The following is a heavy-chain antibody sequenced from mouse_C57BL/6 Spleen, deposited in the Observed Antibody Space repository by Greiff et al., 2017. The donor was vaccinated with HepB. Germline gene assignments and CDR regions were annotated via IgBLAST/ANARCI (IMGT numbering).Heavy chain of an antibody. D-gene: IGHD1-1*01. Sequence: VQLQQSGAELVRPGASVKLSCTASGFNIKDYYMHWVKQRPEQGLEWIGRIDPEDGDTEYAPKFQGKATMTADTSSNTAYLQLSSLTSEDTAVYYCTLYYGSSGAMDYWGQGTSVTVSS. CDR1: GFNIKDYY. CDR2: IDPEDGDT. J-gene: IGHJ4*01. CDR3: TLYYGSSGAMDY. V-gene: IGHV14-1*01.